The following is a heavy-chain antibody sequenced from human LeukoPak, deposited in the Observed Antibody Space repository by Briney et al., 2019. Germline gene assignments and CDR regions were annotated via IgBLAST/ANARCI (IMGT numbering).Heavy chain of an antibody. Sequence: GGSLRLSCAASGFTFSSYAMHWVRQAPGKGLEWVAIIWYDGNYKYYAASVKGRFTISRDNSKNTLYLQMNSLGAEDTAVYFCARDYGGTVTNPGGFDYWGQGTLVTVSS. D-gene: IGHD4-17*01. V-gene: IGHV3-33*01. J-gene: IGHJ4*02. CDR1: GFTFSSYA. CDR2: IWYDGNYK. CDR3: ARDYGGTVTNPGGFDY.